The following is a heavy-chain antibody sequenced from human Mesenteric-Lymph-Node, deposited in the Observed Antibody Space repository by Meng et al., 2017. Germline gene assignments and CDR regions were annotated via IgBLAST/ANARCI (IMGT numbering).Heavy chain of an antibody. CDR2: IYSGGST. V-gene: IGHV3-53*01. CDR1: GFTVSSNY. Sequence: GESLKISCAASGFTVSSNYMSWVRQAPGKGLEWVSVIYSGGSTYYADSVKGRFTISRDNSKNTLYLQMNSLRAEDTAVYYCASDYGDYELDYWGQGTLVTVSS. J-gene: IGHJ4*02. D-gene: IGHD4-17*01. CDR3: ASDYGDYELDY.